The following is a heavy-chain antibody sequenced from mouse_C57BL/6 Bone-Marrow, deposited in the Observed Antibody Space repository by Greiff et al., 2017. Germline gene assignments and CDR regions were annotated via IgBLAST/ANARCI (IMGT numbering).Heavy chain of an antibody. V-gene: IGHV1-50*01. D-gene: IGHD3-2*02. Sequence: VQLQQPGAELVKPGASVKLSCKASGYTFTSYWMQWVKRRPGQGLEWIGEIDPSDSYTNYNQKFKGKATLTVDTSSSTAYMQLSSLTSEDSAVYYCARKGDSSGYRFAYWGQGTLVTVSA. J-gene: IGHJ3*01. CDR2: IDPSDSYT. CDR1: GYTFTSYW. CDR3: ARKGDSSGYRFAY.